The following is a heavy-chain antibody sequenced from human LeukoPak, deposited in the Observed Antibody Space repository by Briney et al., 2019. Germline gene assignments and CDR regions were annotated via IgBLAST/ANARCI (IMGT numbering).Heavy chain of an antibody. Sequence: GGSLRPSCAASGFTFSSYGMHWVRQAPGKGLEWVAVISYDGSNKYYADSVKGRFTISRDNSKNTLYLQMNSLRAEDTAVYYCAKDGGYCTNGVCSSAFDIWGQGTMVTVSS. CDR1: GFTFSSYG. CDR3: AKDGGYCTNGVCSSAFDI. D-gene: IGHD2-8*01. J-gene: IGHJ3*02. CDR2: ISYDGSNK. V-gene: IGHV3-30*18.